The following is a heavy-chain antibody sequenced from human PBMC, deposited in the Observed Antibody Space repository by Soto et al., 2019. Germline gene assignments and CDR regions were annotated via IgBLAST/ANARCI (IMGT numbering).Heavy chain of an antibody. CDR1: GGSFGKSA. D-gene: IGHD3-3*01. Sequence: SVKVSCKSSGGSFGKSAINWVRQTPGQGLEWLGGFIPVYRKLNYAQKLQGRVTITADESTGTAYMTLSSLASDDTAVYYCATGVIWIGHLTDDAWGKGTRVTVSS. CDR2: FIPVYRKL. J-gene: IGHJ4*02. CDR3: ATGVIWIGHLTDDA. V-gene: IGHV1-69*13.